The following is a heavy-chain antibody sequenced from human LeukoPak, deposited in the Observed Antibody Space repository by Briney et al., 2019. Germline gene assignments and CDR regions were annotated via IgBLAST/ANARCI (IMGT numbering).Heavy chain of an antibody. CDR1: GTSISSGAYC. Sequence: SQTLSLTCTVSGTSISSGAYCWSWVRQHPGKGLEWIAYIYYSGNTYYNPSLKRRVTISVDTSKNQFSLKLSSVTAADTAVYYCARTITIFGALGYFDYWGQGTLVTVSS. V-gene: IGHV4-31*03. CDR2: IYYSGNT. J-gene: IGHJ4*02. CDR3: ARTITIFGALGYFDY. D-gene: IGHD3-3*01.